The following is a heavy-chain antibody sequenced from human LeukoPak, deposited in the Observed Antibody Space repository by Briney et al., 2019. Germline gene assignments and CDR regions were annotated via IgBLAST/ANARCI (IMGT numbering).Heavy chain of an antibody. D-gene: IGHD6-6*01. J-gene: IGHJ4*02. CDR1: GGSFSGYY. CDR2: INHSGST. Sequence: KPSETLSLTCAVYGGSFSGYYWSWIRQPPGKGLEWIGEINHSGSTNYNPSLKSRVTISVDTSKNQFSLKLSSVTAADTAVYYCARQIAARRKGAFDYWGQGTLVTVSS. V-gene: IGHV4-34*01. CDR3: ARQIAARRKGAFDY.